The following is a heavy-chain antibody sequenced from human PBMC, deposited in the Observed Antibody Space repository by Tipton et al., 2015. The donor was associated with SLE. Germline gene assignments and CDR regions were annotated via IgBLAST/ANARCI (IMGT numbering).Heavy chain of an antibody. V-gene: IGHV4-30-4*01. CDR3: AREGYGGKNGDV. CDR1: GGSISSGDYY. CDR2: IYYSGST. J-gene: IGHJ6*04. Sequence: LRLSCTVSGGSISSGDYYWTWIRQPPGKGLEWIGYIYYSGSTYYNPSLKSRVSISVDTSKNQFSLKLSSVTAADTAVYYCAREGYGGKNGDVWGKGTTVTVSS. D-gene: IGHD4-23*01.